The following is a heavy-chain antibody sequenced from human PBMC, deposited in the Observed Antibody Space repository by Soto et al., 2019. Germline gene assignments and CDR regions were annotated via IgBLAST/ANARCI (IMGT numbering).Heavy chain of an antibody. CDR3: ARHGYYDSGNDAFDI. J-gene: IGHJ3*02. Sequence: PGESLKISCKGSGYSFTSYWISWVRQMPGKGLEWMGRIDPSDSYTNYSPSFQGHVTISADKSISTAYLQWSSLKASDTAMYYCARHGYYDSGNDAFDIWGQGTMVTGSS. D-gene: IGHD3-22*01. V-gene: IGHV5-10-1*01. CDR1: GYSFTSYW. CDR2: IDPSDSYT.